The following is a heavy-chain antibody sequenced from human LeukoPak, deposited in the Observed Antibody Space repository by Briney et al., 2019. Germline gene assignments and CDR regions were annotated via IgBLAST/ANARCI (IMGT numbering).Heavy chain of an antibody. D-gene: IGHD1-26*01. CDR3: ARYSGTFSNSYFDC. CDR1: GFTVSSNY. J-gene: IGHJ4*02. V-gene: IGHV3-53*01. CDR2: IYSGGST. Sequence: GGSLRLSCAASGFTVSSNYMSWVRQGPGKGLEWVSVIYSGGSTYYADSVKGRFTISRDNSKNTLYLQMNSLRAEDTAVYYCARYSGTFSNSYFDCWGQGTLVTVSS.